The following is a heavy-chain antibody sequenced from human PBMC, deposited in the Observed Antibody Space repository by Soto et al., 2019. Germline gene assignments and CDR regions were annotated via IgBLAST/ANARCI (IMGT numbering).Heavy chain of an antibody. V-gene: IGHV4-31*03. CDR1: NGSITSSGYY. D-gene: IGHD1-26*01. J-gene: IGHJ4*02. CDR3: VRMSGTYYVPDY. CDR2: IYHSGST. Sequence: QVQLQESGPRLVEASQTLSLTCTVSNGSITSSGYYWSWVRQPPGKRLEWIGYIYHSGSTFYSPSLQSRLTMSVDTSKNQFSLTLRSVTAADTAVNHCVRMSGTYYVPDYWGQGTPVTVSS.